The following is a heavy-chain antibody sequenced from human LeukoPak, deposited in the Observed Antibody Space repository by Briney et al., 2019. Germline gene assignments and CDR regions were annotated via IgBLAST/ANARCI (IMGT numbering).Heavy chain of an antibody. CDR1: GYIFTTYF. CDR2: INPNSGGT. J-gene: IGHJ4*02. V-gene: IGHV1-2*02. CDR3: ASGGPYYDLSGYSPRDH. Sequence: GGSVKVSRKASGYIFTTYFMHWVRQATGQGLEWMGWINPNSGGTNYAQEFQGRVTMTRDTSISTAYIELSRLSSDDTAVYYCASGGPYYDLSGYSPRDHWGQGTLVTVSS. D-gene: IGHD3-22*01.